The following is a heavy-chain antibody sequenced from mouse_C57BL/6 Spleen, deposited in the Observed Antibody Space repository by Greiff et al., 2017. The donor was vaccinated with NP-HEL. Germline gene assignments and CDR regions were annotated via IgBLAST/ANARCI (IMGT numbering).Heavy chain of an antibody. CDR2: ISNGGGST. Sequence: EVHLVESGGGLVQPGGSLKLSCAASGFTFSDYYMYWVRQTPEKRLEWVAYISNGGGSTYYPDTVKGRFTISRDNAKNTLYLQMSRLKSEDTAMYYCARLAAYYYGSSGGYYFDYWGQGTTLTVSS. CDR1: GFTFSDYY. J-gene: IGHJ2*01. D-gene: IGHD1-1*01. V-gene: IGHV5-12*01. CDR3: ARLAAYYYGSSGGYYFDY.